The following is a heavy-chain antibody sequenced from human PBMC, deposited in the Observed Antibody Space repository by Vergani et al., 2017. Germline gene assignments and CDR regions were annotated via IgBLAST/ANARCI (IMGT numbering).Heavy chain of an antibody. CDR2: IIPIFGTA. J-gene: IGHJ4*02. CDR1: GYTFTGYY. CDR3: ARDAVPEGGYNQFDY. Sequence: QVQLVQSGAEVKKPGASVKVSCKASGYTFTGYYMHWVRQAPGQGLEWMGWIIPIFGTANYAQKFQGRVTITADESTSTAYMELSSLRSEDTAVYYCARDAVPEGGYNQFDYWGQGTLVTVSS. D-gene: IGHD5-24*01. V-gene: IGHV1-69*01.